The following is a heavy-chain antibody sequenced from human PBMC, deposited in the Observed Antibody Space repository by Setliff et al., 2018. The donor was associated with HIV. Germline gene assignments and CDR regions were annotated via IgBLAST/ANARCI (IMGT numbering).Heavy chain of an antibody. J-gene: IGHJ4*02. CDR3: ARHFYGYYGSNGLPIQC. V-gene: IGHV4-38-2*02. Sequence: SETLSLTCTVSGYSISSRYYWGWIRQPPGKGLEWIGSVYHTGSTYYNPSLKSRVTMSADTSKNQFSLKLSSVAAADTAVYYCARHFYGYYGSNGLPIQCWGQGTLVTVSS. D-gene: IGHD3-22*01. CDR1: GYSISSRYY. CDR2: VYHTGST.